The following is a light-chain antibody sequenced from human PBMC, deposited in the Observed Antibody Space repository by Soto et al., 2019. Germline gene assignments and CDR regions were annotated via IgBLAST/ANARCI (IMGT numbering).Light chain of an antibody. CDR1: QSISSY. CDR2: AAS. Sequence: DIQMTQPPSSLSASVGDRVTITCRASQSISSYLNWYQQKPVKAPKLLIYAASSLQSGVPSRFSGSGSGTDFTLTISSLQPEDFATYYCQQSYSTSITFGQGTLLEIK. CDR3: QQSYSTSIT. V-gene: IGKV1-39*01. J-gene: IGKJ5*01.